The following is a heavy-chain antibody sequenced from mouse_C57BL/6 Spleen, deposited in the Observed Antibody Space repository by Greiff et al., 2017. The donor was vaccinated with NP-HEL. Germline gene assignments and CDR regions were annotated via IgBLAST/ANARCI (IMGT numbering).Heavy chain of an antibody. CDR1: GFTFSSYA. D-gene: IGHD5-5*01. J-gene: IGHJ1*03. CDR2: ISDGGSYT. Sequence: EVNVVESGGGLVKPGGSLKLSCAASGFTFSSYAMSWVRQTPEKRLEWVATISDGGSYTYYPDNVKGRFTISRDNAKNNLYLQMSHLKSEDTAMYYCARGGLPRGYFDVWGTGTTVTVSS. CDR3: ARGGLPRGYFDV. V-gene: IGHV5-4*03.